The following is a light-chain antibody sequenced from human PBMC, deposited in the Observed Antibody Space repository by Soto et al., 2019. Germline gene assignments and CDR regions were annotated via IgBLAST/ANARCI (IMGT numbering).Light chain of an antibody. CDR2: DVS. Sequence: QSALTQPASVSGSPGQSITISCTGTSSDVGGYNYVSWYQQHPGKAPKLMIYDVSHRPAGVSNRFSGSKSGNTASLTISGLQAADEADYYCSSYTSSSPYVFGTGTKLTVL. J-gene: IGLJ1*01. CDR1: SSDVGGYNY. CDR3: SSYTSSSPYV. V-gene: IGLV2-14*01.